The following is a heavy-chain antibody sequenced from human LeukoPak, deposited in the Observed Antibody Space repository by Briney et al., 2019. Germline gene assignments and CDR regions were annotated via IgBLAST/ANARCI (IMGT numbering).Heavy chain of an antibody. Sequence: SQTLSLTCSVSGGSITNADYSWSWIRQPPGKGLEWVAYIYHNGNTYSNPSLKSRVTISVDTSKNQFSLKLSSVTAADTAVYYCARASYDYVWGSYRYTYQPRNNWFDPWGQGTLVTVSS. CDR2: IYHNGNT. D-gene: IGHD3-16*02. V-gene: IGHV4-30-2*01. J-gene: IGHJ5*02. CDR3: ARASYDYVWGSYRYTYQPRNNWFDP. CDR1: GGSITNADYS.